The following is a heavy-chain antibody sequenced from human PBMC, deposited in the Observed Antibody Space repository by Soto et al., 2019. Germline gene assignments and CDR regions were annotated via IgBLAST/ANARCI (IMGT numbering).Heavy chain of an antibody. V-gene: IGHV1-69*06. CDR1: GGTFSSYA. D-gene: IGHD3-10*01. CDR2: IIPIFGTA. CDR3: ARDRMVRGVIHYYYGMDV. Sequence: SVKVCCTASGGTFSSYAISWVRQAPGQGLECMGGIIPIFGTANYAQKFQGRVTITADKSTSTAYMELSSLRSEDTAVYYCARDRMVRGVIHYYYGMDVWGQGTTVTVSS. J-gene: IGHJ6*02.